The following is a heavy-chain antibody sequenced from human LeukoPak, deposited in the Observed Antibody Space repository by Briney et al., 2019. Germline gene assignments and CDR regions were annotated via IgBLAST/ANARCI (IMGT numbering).Heavy chain of an antibody. D-gene: IGHD3-10*01. Sequence: ASVKLSCKASGYTFTGYYMHWVRQAPGQGLEWMGWINPNSGGINYAQKFQGRVTMTRDTSISTAYMELSRLRSDDTAVYYCASSYYDSKGMDVWGQGTTVTVSS. CDR3: ASSYYDSKGMDV. CDR2: INPNSGGI. CDR1: GYTFTGYY. V-gene: IGHV1-2*02. J-gene: IGHJ6*02.